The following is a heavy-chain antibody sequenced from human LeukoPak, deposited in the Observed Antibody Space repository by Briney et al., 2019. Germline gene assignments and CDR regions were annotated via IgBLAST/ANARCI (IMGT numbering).Heavy chain of an antibody. CDR3: ASPEDYYGSGSIPH. J-gene: IGHJ4*02. V-gene: IGHV3-30*02. Sequence: PGGSLRLSCAASGFTFSSYGMHWVRQAPGKGLEWVAFIRYDGSNKYYADSVKGRFTISRDNSKNTLYLQMNSLRAEDTAVYYCASPEDYYGSGSIPHWGQGTLVTVSS. CDR1: GFTFSSYG. CDR2: IRYDGSNK. D-gene: IGHD3-10*01.